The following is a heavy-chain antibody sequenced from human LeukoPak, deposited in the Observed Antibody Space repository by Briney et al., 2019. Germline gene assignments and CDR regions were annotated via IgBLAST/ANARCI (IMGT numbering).Heavy chain of an antibody. Sequence: GGSLRLSCAASGFTVSRNYMSWVRQAPGKGVEWVSVIYSGGSTYYADSVKGRFTISRDNSKNTLYLQMNSLRAEDTAVYYCARLEWLLYFYFDYWGQGTLVTVSS. CDR2: IYSGGST. D-gene: IGHD3-3*01. CDR1: GFTVSRNY. CDR3: ARLEWLLYFYFDY. J-gene: IGHJ4*02. V-gene: IGHV3-66*02.